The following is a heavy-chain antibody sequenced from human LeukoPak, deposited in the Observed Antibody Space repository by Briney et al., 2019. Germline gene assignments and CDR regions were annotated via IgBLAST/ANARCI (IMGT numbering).Heavy chain of an antibody. CDR3: ARGGLDYFDY. Sequence: SETLSLTCSVSGGPITTSSYYWSWIRQPPGKGLEWIGYIYYSGSTYYNPSLKSRVTISVDTSKNQFSLKLSSVTAADTAVYYCARGGLDYFDYWGQGTLVTVSS. V-gene: IGHV4-30-4*01. D-gene: IGHD3-10*01. CDR1: GGPITTSSYY. J-gene: IGHJ4*02. CDR2: IYYSGST.